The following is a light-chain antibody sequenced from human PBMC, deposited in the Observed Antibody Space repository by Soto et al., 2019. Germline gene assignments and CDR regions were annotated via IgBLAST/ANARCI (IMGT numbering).Light chain of an antibody. CDR3: QHYNSWPPTT. Sequence: EIVMTQSPATLSVSPGERATLSCRASQSVYNNLAWYQQKPGQAPRLLIYGASNRATGIPARLSGSGSGTEFTLTISCLQSDDFAVYYCQHYNSWPPTTFGQVKRLEIK. V-gene: IGKV3-15*01. J-gene: IGKJ5*01. CDR1: QSVYNN. CDR2: GAS.